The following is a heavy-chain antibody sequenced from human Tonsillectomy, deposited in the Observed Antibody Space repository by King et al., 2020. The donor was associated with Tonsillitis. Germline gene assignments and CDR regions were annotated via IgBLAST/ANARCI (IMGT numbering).Heavy chain of an antibody. V-gene: IGHV3-30*18. Sequence: VQLVESGGGVVQPGRSLRLSCVASAFTFSSYGMHWVRQAPGKGLEWVAVISSDGSDKHYADSVKGRFTISRDNSKNTLYLQMNSLRAEDTAVYYCAKRKITVVRDYGMDVWGQGTTVTVSS. J-gene: IGHJ6*02. CDR2: ISSDGSDK. D-gene: IGHD3-10*01. CDR1: AFTFSSYG. CDR3: AKRKITVVRDYGMDV.